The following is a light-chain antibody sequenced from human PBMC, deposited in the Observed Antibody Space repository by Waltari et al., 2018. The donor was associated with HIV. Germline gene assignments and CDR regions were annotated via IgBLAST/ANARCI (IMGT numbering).Light chain of an antibody. V-gene: IGLV3-25*03. CDR1: ALTTHY. CDR2: KYT. J-gene: IGLJ1*01. CDR3: QSADTTGSLYV. Sequence: SYDLTQPPSVSVSPGQTARITCSGNALTTHYAYWYQQKPGQAPVLLKYKYTERPSGIPERFAGSSSGTTVTLTISGVQAEDEADYYCQSADTTGSLYVFGTGTKVTV.